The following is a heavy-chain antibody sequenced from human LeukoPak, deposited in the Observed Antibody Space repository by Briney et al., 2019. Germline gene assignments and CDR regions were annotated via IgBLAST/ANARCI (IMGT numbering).Heavy chain of an antibody. Sequence: GGSLRLSCTASGFTFSSYAITWVRQAPGKGLEWVAVISYDGSNKYYADSVKGRFTISRDNSKNTLYLQMNSLRAEDTAVYYCAVQLERRSSWCFDYWGQGTLVTVSS. D-gene: IGHD1-1*01. V-gene: IGHV3-30-3*01. CDR3: AVQLERRSSWCFDY. CDR1: GFTFSSYA. J-gene: IGHJ4*02. CDR2: ISYDGSNK.